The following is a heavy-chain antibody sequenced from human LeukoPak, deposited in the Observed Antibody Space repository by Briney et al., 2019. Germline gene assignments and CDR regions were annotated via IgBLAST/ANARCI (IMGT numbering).Heavy chain of an antibody. V-gene: IGHV3-21*04. CDR2: ISSSSSYI. J-gene: IGHJ3*02. CDR3: ARWTNFHAFDI. D-gene: IGHD1-1*01. CDR1: GFTFSSYS. Sequence: SGGSLRLSCAASGFTFSSYSMNWVRQAPGKGLEWVSSISSSSSYIYYADSVKGRFTISRDDSKNTVYLQMNSLRAEDTAVYYCARWTNFHAFDIWGQGTLVTVSS.